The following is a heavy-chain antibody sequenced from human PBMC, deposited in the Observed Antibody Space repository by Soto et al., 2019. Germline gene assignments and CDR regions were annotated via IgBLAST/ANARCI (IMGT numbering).Heavy chain of an antibody. Sequence: GASVKVSCKASGGTFSSYAISWVRQAPGQGLEWMGGIIPIFGTANYAQKFQGRVTITADKSTSTAYMELSSLRSEDTAVYYCAREGRGGSYFIDAFDIWGQGTMVTVSS. CDR1: GGTFSSYA. D-gene: IGHD1-26*01. CDR2: IIPIFGTA. CDR3: AREGRGGSYFIDAFDI. V-gene: IGHV1-69*06. J-gene: IGHJ3*02.